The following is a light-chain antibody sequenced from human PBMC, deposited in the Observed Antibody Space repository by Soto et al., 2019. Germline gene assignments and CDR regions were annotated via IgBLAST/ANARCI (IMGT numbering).Light chain of an antibody. J-gene: IGLJ3*02. CDR1: SSDVGGYNY. CDR3: CSYAGSYTWV. Sequence: QSVLTQPRSVSWSPGQSVTISCTGTSSDVGGYNYVSWYQQHPGKAPKLMIYDVTTRPSGVRDRFSGSKSGNTASLTISGLQAEDEADYYCCSYAGSYTWVFGGGTKLTVL. CDR2: DVT. V-gene: IGLV2-11*01.